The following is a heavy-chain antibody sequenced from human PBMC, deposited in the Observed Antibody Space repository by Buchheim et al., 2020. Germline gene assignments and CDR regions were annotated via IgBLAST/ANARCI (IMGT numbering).Heavy chain of an antibody. CDR3: ARDGSSSIWFDP. V-gene: IGHV3-21*01. J-gene: IGHJ5*02. D-gene: IGHD6-6*01. Sequence: EVQLVESGGGLVKPGGSLRLSCAASGFTFSSYSMNWVRQAPGKGLEWVSSIRSSSSYIYYADSVKGRFTISRDNAKNSLYLQMNSLRAEDTAVYYCARDGSSSIWFDPWGQGTL. CDR1: GFTFSSYS. CDR2: IRSSSSYI.